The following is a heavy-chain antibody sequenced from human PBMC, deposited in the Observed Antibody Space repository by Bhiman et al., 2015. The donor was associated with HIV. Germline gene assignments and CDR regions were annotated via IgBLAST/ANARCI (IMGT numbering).Heavy chain of an antibody. V-gene: IGHV3-30*03. CDR3: ARARQTTWGIFDY. J-gene: IGHJ4*02. Sequence: VQLVESGGGVLRPGGSLRLSCEGFGFIFDDYGLSWVRQAPGKGLEWVALISFDGRQKDLADSVKGRFAISRDNSKNTLYLQMNSLRPEDTAIYYCARARQTTWGIFDYWGQGTLVAVSS. CDR1: GFIFDDYG. CDR2: ISFDGRQK. D-gene: IGHD1/OR15-1a*01.